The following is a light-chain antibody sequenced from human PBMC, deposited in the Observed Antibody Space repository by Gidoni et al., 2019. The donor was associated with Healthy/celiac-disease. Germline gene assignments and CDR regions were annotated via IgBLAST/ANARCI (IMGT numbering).Light chain of an antibody. CDR1: QSGSSN. CDR3: QQYNNWPPLT. CDR2: GAS. Sequence: EIVMTQSPATLSVSPGERATLSCRDSQSGSSNLSWYQQKPGQAPTLLIYGASTRASGIPARFSGSGSGTEFTLTISSLQSEDFAVYYCQQYNNWPPLTFGGGTKVEIK. J-gene: IGKJ4*01. V-gene: IGKV3-15*01.